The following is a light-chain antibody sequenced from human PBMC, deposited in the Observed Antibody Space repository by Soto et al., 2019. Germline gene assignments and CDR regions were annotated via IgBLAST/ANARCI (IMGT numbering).Light chain of an antibody. V-gene: IGLV2-14*01. J-gene: IGLJ1*01. CDR2: EVS. CDR1: SSDVGGYNY. CDR3: SAYTVSRTYV. Sequence: QSVLTQPASVSGSPGQSITISCTGTSSDVGGYNYVSWYQQQSGKAPKLMIHEVSNRPSGISYRFSGSKSGNTASLTISGLQGEDEADYYCSAYTVSRTYVFGTGTKVTVL.